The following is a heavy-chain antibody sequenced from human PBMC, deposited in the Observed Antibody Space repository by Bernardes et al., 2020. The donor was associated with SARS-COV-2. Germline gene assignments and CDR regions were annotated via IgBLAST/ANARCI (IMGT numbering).Heavy chain of an antibody. CDR2: INAVNGNT. Sequence: ASVKVSCKSSGYTFTRYAMHWVRPAPGQRLAWMGWINAVNGNTIYSQKFQGRVTITRDTSASTAYMQLSSLRSEDTAVYYGARDSGSYLRYFDYWGEGTLVTVSS. CDR1: GYTFTRYA. CDR3: ARDSGSYLRYFDY. J-gene: IGHJ4*02. D-gene: IGHD1-26*01. V-gene: IGHV1-3*01.